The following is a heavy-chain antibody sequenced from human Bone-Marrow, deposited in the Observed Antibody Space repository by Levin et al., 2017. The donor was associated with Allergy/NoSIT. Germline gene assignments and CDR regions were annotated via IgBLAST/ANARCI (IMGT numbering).Heavy chain of an antibody. CDR2: ISDDGSGR. D-gene: IGHD3-10*01. Sequence: PGGSLRLSCAASGFTFSSYWIHWVRQVPGKGLMWVSRISDDGSGRSYADSVKGRFTMSRDNAKKTVYLQMNSLRAEDTAVYYCARVVYYGSGSYDNDAFDIWGPGTLFTVSS. J-gene: IGHJ3*02. CDR3: ARVVYYGSGSYDNDAFDI. V-gene: IGHV3-74*01. CDR1: GFTFSSYW.